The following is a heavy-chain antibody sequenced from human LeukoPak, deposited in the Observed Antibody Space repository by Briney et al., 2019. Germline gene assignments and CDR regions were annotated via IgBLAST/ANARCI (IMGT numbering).Heavy chain of an antibody. V-gene: IGHV4-39*01. J-gene: IGHJ4*02. Sequence: KPSETLSLTCTVSGGSISSSTYYWGWIRQPPGKGLEWIGSIYYRGSTYHNPSLKSRVTISVDTSKNQFSLKLSSVTAADTAVYYCARLGPGGWWFDYWGQGTLVTVSS. CDR3: ARLGPGGWWFDY. CDR2: IYYRGST. CDR1: GGSISSSTYY. D-gene: IGHD6-19*01.